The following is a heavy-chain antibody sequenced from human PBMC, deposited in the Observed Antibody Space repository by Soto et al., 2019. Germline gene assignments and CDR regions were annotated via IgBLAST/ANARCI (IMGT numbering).Heavy chain of an antibody. D-gene: IGHD2-15*01. V-gene: IGHV6-1*01. Sequence: SQTLSRTCAISGGSVSSNSAAWNWSRQSPSRGLEWLGRTYYRSKWYNDYEVSVKSRITIKPDTSKNQLSLQLNSVTPEDRDVYYCARADIVVVVVAGGAFDIWGQGTMVPVSS. CDR2: TYYRSKWYN. CDR3: ARADIVVVVVAGGAFDI. CDR1: GGSVSSNSAA. J-gene: IGHJ3*02.